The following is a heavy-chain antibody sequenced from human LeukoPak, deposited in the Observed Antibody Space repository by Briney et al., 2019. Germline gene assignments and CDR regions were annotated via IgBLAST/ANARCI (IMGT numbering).Heavy chain of an antibody. CDR3: AKSYRGYSGYAGDY. V-gene: IGHV1-69*13. Sequence: SVKVSCKASGGTFSSYAISWVRQAPGQGLEWMGGIIPIFGTANYAQRFQGRVTITADESTSTAYMELSSLRSEDTAVYYCAKSYRGYSGYAGDYWGQGTLVTVSS. CDR1: GGTFSSYA. D-gene: IGHD5-12*01. CDR2: IIPIFGTA. J-gene: IGHJ4*02.